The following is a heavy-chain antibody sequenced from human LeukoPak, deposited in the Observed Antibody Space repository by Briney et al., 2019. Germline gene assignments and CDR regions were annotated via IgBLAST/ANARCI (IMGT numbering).Heavy chain of an antibody. CDR1: GFTFDDYA. J-gene: IGHJ6*02. CDR3: AKDSTDYYYYGMDV. CDR2: ISWNSGSI. V-gene: IGHV3-9*01. Sequence: GGSLRLSCAASGFTFDDYAMPWVRQAPGKGLEWVSGISWNSGSIGYADSVKGRFTISRDNAKNSLYLQMNSLRAEDTALYYCAKDSTDYYYYGMDVWGQGTTVTVSS.